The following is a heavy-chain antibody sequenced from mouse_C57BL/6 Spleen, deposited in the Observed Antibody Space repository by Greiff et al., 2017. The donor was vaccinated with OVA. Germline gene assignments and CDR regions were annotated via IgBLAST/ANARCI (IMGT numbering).Heavy chain of an antibody. CDR3: TRSITTVVATSGSYFDY. CDR1: GYTFTDYE. Sequence: VQLQQSGAELVRPGASVTLSCKASGYTFTDYEMHWVKQTPVHGLEWIGAIDPETGGTAYNQKFKGKAILTADKSSSTAYMELRSLTSEDSADYYCTRSITTVVATSGSYFDYWGQGTTLTVSS. D-gene: IGHD1-1*01. CDR2: IDPETGGT. J-gene: IGHJ2*01. V-gene: IGHV1-15*01.